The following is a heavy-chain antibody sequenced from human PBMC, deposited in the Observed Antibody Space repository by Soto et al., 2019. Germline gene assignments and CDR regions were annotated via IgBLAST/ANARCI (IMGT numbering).Heavy chain of an antibody. CDR3: GRKEDVVVVPAGGETADASDYGLDV. CDR1: GGTFSSYA. J-gene: IGHJ6*02. Sequence: QVQLVQSGAEVKKPGSSVKVSCKASGGTFSSYAISWVRQAPGQGLEWMGGIIPIFGTANYAQKFQGRVTITADESTSKAYKGGSRRGSEDTAGYFCGRKEDVVVVPAGGETADASDYGLDVWGQRTQVTV. V-gene: IGHV1-69*01. D-gene: IGHD2-2*01. CDR2: IIPIFGTA.